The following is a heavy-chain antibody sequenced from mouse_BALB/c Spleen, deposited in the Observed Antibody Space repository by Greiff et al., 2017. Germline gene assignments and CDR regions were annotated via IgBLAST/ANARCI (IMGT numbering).Heavy chain of an antibody. Sequence: QVQLQQPGAELVMPGASVKMSCKASGYTFTDYWMHWVKQRPGQGLEWIGAIDTSDSYTSYNQKFKGKATLTVDESSSTAYMQLSSLTSEDSAVYYCARDDYDGRFAYWGQGTLVTVSA. V-gene: IGHV1-69*01. CDR1: GYTFTDYW. CDR2: IDTSDSYT. CDR3: ARDDYDGRFAY. D-gene: IGHD2-4*01. J-gene: IGHJ3*01.